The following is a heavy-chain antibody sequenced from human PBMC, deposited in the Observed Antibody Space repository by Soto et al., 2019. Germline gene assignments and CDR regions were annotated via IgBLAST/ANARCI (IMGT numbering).Heavy chain of an antibody. D-gene: IGHD3-22*01. Sequence: QVQLVESGGGLVKTSGSLRIACAASGFTFSDYYMSWVRQAPGKGLEWVSYISSSGNTIYYADSVKGRFTISRDNAKNSVYLQMNSLRAEDPALYFCATMRSENYYDPVFSWGQGTLVTVSS. CDR3: ATMRSENYYDPVFS. CDR2: ISSSGNTI. CDR1: GFTFSDYY. J-gene: IGHJ4*02. V-gene: IGHV3-11*01.